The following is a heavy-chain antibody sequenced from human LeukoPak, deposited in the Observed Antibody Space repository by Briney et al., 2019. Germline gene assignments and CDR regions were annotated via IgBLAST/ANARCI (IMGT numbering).Heavy chain of an antibody. D-gene: IGHD3-10*01. Sequence: GGSLRLSCAASGFTFSSYAMHWVRQAPGKGLEWVAVISYDGSNKYYADSVKGRFTIFRDNSKNTLYLQMNSLRAEDTAVYYCARDIGSGRGMDVWGQGTTVTVSS. CDR2: ISYDGSNK. J-gene: IGHJ6*02. V-gene: IGHV3-30*04. CDR3: ARDIGSGRGMDV. CDR1: GFTFSSYA.